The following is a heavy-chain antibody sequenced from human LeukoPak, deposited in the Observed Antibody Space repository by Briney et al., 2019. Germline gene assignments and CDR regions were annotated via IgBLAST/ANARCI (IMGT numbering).Heavy chain of an antibody. J-gene: IGHJ4*02. V-gene: IGHV4-39*01. CDR1: GGSISSSSYY. CDR2: IYYSGST. D-gene: IGHD6-19*01. CDR3: ARLGYSSGWYGVVY. Sequence: PSETLSLTCTVSGGSISSSSYYWGWIRQPPGKGLEWIGSIYYSGSTYYNPSLKSRVTISVDTSKKQFSLKLSSVTAADTAVYYCARLGYSSGWYGVVYWGQGTLVTVSS.